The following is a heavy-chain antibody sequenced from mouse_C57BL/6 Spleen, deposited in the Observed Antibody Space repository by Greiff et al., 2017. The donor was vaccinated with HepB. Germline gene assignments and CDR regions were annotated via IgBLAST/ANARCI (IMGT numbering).Heavy chain of an antibody. Sequence: VQLQQPGTELVKPGASVKLSCKASGYTFTSYWMHWVKQRPGQGLEWIGNINPSNGGTNYNEKFKSKATLTVDKSSSTAYMQLSSLTSEDSAVYYCARSRVATDYAMDYWGQGTSVTVSS. CDR3: ARSRVATDYAMDY. J-gene: IGHJ4*01. D-gene: IGHD1-1*01. CDR1: GYTFTSYW. CDR2: INPSNGGT. V-gene: IGHV1-53*01.